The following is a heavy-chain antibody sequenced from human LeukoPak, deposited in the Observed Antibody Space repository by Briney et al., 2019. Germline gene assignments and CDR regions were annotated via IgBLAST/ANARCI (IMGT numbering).Heavy chain of an antibody. CDR3: ARGKTGSGWYFDAFDI. D-gene: IGHD6-19*01. V-gene: IGHV3-7*01. Sequence: GGSLRLSCAASGFTFSSYWMSWVRQAPGKGLEWVANIKQDGSEKYYVDSVKGRFTISRDNAKNSLYLQMNSLRAEDTAVYYCARGKTGSGWYFDAFDIWGQGTMVTVSS. J-gene: IGHJ3*02. CDR2: IKQDGSEK. CDR1: GFTFSSYW.